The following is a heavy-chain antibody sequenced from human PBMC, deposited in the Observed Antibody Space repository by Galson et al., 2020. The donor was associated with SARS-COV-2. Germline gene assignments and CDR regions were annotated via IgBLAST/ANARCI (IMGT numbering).Heavy chain of an antibody. V-gene: IGHV4-61*02. CDR1: GGSINSGGYY. CDR2: VATSGSA. CDR3: ARENWRGVADP. Sequence: SETLSLTCTVSGGSINSGGYYWSWIRQPAGKGLEWLGRVATSGSAFYNHSLKSRVTISIDTSSNQFSLSVNSMTNADTAVYYCARENWRGVADPWVKGTLVTVSS. D-gene: IGHD1-1*01. J-gene: IGHJ5*01.